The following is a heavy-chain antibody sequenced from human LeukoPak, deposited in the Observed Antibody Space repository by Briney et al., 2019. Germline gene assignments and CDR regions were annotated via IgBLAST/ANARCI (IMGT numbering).Heavy chain of an antibody. Sequence: SVKVSCKASGGTFSSYAISWVRQAPGQGLEWMGRIILIFGTANYAQKFQGRVTITTDESTSTAYMELSRLRSEDTAVYFCARELHAVAGREYWGQGTLVTVSS. CDR2: IILIFGTA. J-gene: IGHJ4*02. D-gene: IGHD6-19*01. V-gene: IGHV1-69*05. CDR3: ARELHAVAGREY. CDR1: GGTFSSYA.